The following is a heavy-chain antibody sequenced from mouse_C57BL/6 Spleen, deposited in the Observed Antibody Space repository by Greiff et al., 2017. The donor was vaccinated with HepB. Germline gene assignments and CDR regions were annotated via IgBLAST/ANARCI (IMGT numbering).Heavy chain of an antibody. J-gene: IGHJ4*01. V-gene: IGHV1-50*01. CDR2: IDPSDSYT. CDR1: GYTFTSYW. Sequence: QVHVKQPGAELVKPGASVKLSCKASGYTFTSYWMQWVKQRPGQGLEWIGEIDPSDSYTNYNQKFKGKATLTVDTSSSTAYMQLSSLTSEDSAVYYCARGDDLYAMDYWGQGTSVTVSS. CDR3: ARGDDLYAMDY.